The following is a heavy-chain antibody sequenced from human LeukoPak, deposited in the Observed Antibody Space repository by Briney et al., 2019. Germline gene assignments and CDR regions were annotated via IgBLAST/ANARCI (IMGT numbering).Heavy chain of an antibody. CDR3: ARQASIAVAGHFDY. V-gene: IGHV4-39*01. CDR2: IYYSGST. CDR1: GGSISSSSYY. Sequence: PSETLSLTCTVSGGSISSSSYYWGWIRQPPGKGPEWIGSIYYSGSTYYNPSLKSRVTIPVDTSKNQFSLKLSSVTAADTAVYYCARQASIAVAGHFDYWGQGTLVTVPS. J-gene: IGHJ4*02. D-gene: IGHD6-19*01.